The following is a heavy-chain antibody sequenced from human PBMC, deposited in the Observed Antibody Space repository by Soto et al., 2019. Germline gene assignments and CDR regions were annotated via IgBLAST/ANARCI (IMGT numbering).Heavy chain of an antibody. CDR3: ARDPRYCSSTSCYIYYYGMDV. CDR1: GFTFSSYA. J-gene: IGHJ6*02. V-gene: IGHV3-30-3*01. CDR2: ISYDGSNK. D-gene: IGHD2-2*01. Sequence: GGSLRLSCAASGFTFSSYAMHWVRQAPGKGLEWVAVISYDGSNKYYADSVKGRFTISRDNSKNTLYLQMNSLRAEDTAVYYCARDPRYCSSTSCYIYYYGMDVWGQGTTVTVSS.